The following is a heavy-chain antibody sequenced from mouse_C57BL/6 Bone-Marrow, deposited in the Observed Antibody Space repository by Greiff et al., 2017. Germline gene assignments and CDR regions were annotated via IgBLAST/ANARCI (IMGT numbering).Heavy chain of an antibody. J-gene: IGHJ4*01. CDR1: GFTFSSYG. CDR3: ARRVVATRDYAMDY. CDR2: ISSGGSYT. D-gene: IGHD1-1*01. V-gene: IGHV5-6*01. Sequence: EVQLVESGGDLVKPGGSLKLSCAASGFTFSSYGMSWVRQTPDKRLEWVATISSGGSYTYYPDSVKGRFTISRDNAKNTLYLQMSSLKSEDTAMYYCARRVVATRDYAMDYWGQGTSVTVSS.